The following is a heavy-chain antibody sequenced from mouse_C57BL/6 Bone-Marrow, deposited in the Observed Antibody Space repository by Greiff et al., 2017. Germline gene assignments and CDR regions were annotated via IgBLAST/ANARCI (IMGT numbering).Heavy chain of an antibody. V-gene: IGHV8-8*01. CDR2: IWWDDDK. CDR3: ARIAPVRFAY. Sequence: QVQLKESGPGILQPSQTLSLTCSFSGFSLSTSGMGVGWLRQPSGKGLEWLAHIWWDDDKYYNPALKSRLPLSKDTSNNQSFLKIANVDTATTATSSCARIAPVRFAYWGQGTLVTVSA. CDR1: GFSLSTSGMG. J-gene: IGHJ3*01.